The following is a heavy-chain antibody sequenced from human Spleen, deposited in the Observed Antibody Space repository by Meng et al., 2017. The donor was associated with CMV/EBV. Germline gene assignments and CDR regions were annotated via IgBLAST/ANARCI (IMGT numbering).Heavy chain of an antibody. D-gene: IGHD2-21*01. CDR2: INPSGGRT. Sequence: GKASVYTFTKYYMHWVRQAPGQGLEWMGIINPSGGRTSYAKKFQGRVTMTRDTSTSTVYMELSSLRSEDTAVYYCARAPSTIRDFDYWGQGTLVTVSS. CDR1: VYTFTKYY. J-gene: IGHJ4*02. CDR3: ARAPSTIRDFDY. V-gene: IGHV1-46*01.